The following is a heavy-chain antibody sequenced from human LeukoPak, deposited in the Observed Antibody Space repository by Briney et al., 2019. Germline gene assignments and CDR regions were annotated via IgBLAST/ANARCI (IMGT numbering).Heavy chain of an antibody. CDR2: ISAYNGNT. CDR1: GYTFTSYG. Sequence: GASVKVSCKASGYTFTSYGISWVRQAPGQGLGWMGWISAYNGNTNYAQKLQGRVTMTTDTSTSTAYMELRSLRSDDTAVYYCARCPQWDLRLWYAFDIWGQGTMVTVSS. J-gene: IGHJ3*02. CDR3: ARCPQWDLRLWYAFDI. V-gene: IGHV1-18*01. D-gene: IGHD1-26*01.